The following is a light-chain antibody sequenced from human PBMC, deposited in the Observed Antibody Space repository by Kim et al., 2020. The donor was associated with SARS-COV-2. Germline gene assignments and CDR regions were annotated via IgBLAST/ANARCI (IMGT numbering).Light chain of an antibody. J-gene: IGLJ2*01. CDR2: SNN. V-gene: IGLV1-44*01. CDR3: AAWDDSLNGYVV. Sequence: QRVTIYCSGSSSNIGSNTVNWYQQLPGTAPKLLIYSNNQRPAGVPDRFSGSKAGTSASLAISGLQSEDEADYYCAAWDDSLNGYVVFGGGTQLTVL. CDR1: SSNIGSNT.